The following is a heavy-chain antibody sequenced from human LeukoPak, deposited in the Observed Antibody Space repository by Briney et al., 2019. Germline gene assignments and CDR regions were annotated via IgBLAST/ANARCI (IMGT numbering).Heavy chain of an antibody. J-gene: IGHJ4*02. Sequence: GSLRLSCAASGFTFSSYSMNWVRQPPGKGLEWVGSIYYSGYTYYNPSLKSRLTISVDTSKNQFSLKLSSVAAADTAVYYCARSHPSGSSSFNYWGQGTLVTVSS. V-gene: IGHV4-59*01. CDR2: IYYSGYT. CDR3: ARSHPSGSSSFNY. D-gene: IGHD6-6*01. CDR1: GFTFSSYS.